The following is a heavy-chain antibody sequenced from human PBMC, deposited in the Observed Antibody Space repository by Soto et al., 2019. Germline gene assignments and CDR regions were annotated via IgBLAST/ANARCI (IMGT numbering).Heavy chain of an antibody. CDR2: IDYNGNT. D-gene: IGHD3-10*01. CDR1: GGSIRSPDYY. CDR3: ARDPGGLRPEYYGMDV. Sequence: SLCLSCAVSGGSIRSPDYYWSWIRQPPGKGLEWVGHIDYNGNTYDNPSLKSRLTISVDTSKNQFSLKLTSVTAADTAVYYCARDPGGLRPEYYGMDVWGQGTTVTVSS. J-gene: IGHJ6*02. V-gene: IGHV4-30-4*01.